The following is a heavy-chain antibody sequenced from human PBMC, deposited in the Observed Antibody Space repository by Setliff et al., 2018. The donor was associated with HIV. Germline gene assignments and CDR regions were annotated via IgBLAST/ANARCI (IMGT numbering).Heavy chain of an antibody. J-gene: IGHJ4*02. CDR1: GYMFREHY. Sequence: ASVKVSCKASGYMFREHYIYWIQQAPGKGLEWMGRIDPEEGETKYAEKFQGRVTITADTSIDTAYMELSSLTSEDTAVYYCATDQGRGGGDYYFDYWGQGTLVTVSS. CDR2: IDPEEGET. CDR3: ATDQGRGGGDYYFDY. D-gene: IGHD2-21*02. V-gene: IGHV1-69-2*01.